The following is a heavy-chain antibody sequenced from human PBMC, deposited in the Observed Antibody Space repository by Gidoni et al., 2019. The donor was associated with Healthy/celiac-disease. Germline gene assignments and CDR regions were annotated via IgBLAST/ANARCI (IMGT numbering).Heavy chain of an antibody. CDR1: VRSISSFDYY. CDR2: IYYSGST. J-gene: IGHJ4*02. CDR3: ARDGMGYYDSSGYHPAGHDY. Sequence: QVQLQASGPGLVKPSQTLSLTFTVSVRSISSFDYYCRWIRQPPGKGLEWIGYIYYSGSTYYNPSLKSRVTISVDTSKNQFSLKLSSVTAADTAVYYCARDGMGYYDSSGYHPAGHDYWGQGTLVTVSS. D-gene: IGHD3-22*01. V-gene: IGHV4-30-4*01.